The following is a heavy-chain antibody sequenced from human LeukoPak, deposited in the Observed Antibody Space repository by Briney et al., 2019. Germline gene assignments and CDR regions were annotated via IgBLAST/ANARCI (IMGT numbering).Heavy chain of an antibody. CDR3: AAAPQTYRYLGY. CDR1: GFTFSSYE. Sequence: GGSLRLSCAASGFTFSSYEMNWVRQAPGKGLEWVSYISSSGSTIYYADSVKGRFTISRDNAKNSLYLQMNMLRAEDTAVYYCAAAPQTYRYLGYWGQGTLVTVSS. V-gene: IGHV3-48*03. D-gene: IGHD3-16*02. CDR2: ISSSGSTI. J-gene: IGHJ4*02.